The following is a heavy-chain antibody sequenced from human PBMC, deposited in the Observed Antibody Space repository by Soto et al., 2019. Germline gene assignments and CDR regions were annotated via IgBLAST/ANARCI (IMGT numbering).Heavy chain of an antibody. Sequence: EVQLVESGGVVVQPGGSLRLSCAASGFTFDDYTMHWVRQAPGKGLEWVSLISWDGGSTYYVDSVKGRFTISRDNSKNSLYLQMNSLRTEDTALYYCAKSGSYYYYYGMDVWGQGTTVTVSS. CDR2: ISWDGGST. CDR1: GFTFDDYT. J-gene: IGHJ6*02. CDR3: AKSGSYYYYYGMDV. V-gene: IGHV3-43*01. D-gene: IGHD1-26*01.